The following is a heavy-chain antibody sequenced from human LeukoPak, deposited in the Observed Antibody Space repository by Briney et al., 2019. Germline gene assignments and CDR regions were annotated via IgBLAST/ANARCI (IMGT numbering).Heavy chain of an antibody. CDR2: IYHSANA. Sequence: SETLSLTCTVSGYSISSGYYWGWIRQPPGEGLEWIGSIYHSANAYSNPSLKSRVTISVDTSKNQFSLKLTSVTAADTVVYYCARDLDSSSWYVGYWGQGTLVTVSS. CDR3: ARDLDSSSWYVGY. D-gene: IGHD6-13*01. CDR1: GYSISSGYY. J-gene: IGHJ4*02. V-gene: IGHV4-38-2*02.